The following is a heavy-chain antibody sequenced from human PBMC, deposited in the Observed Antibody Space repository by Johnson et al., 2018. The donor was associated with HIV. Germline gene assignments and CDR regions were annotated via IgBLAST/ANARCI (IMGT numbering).Heavy chain of an antibody. V-gene: IGHV3-15*05. D-gene: IGHD3-22*01. J-gene: IGHJ3*01. CDR2: IKRKIEAEAT. CDR1: GFTFSSYA. CDR3: ARGVSSGYYSNAFDV. Sequence: VHLVESGGGVVQPGRSLRLSCAASGFTFSSYAMHWVRQAPGKGLEWVGRIKRKIEAEATDYAAPVKGRFTISRDDSKNTLFLQMNSLRAEDTAVYYCARGVSSGYYSNAFDVWGQGTMVTVSS.